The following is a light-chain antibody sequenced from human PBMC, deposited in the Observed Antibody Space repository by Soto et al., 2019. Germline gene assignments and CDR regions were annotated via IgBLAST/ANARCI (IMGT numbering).Light chain of an antibody. CDR1: QSVCNR. CDR3: QQYDTYSRT. Sequence: DMQMTQSPSALSASVGDRVTITCRASQSVCNRLAWYRQKPGEAPKPPTSEGTTLERGVPSRFRGSGSGPEFTLTIGGLQPDDFATFYCQQYDTYSRTFGQGTKVEVK. CDR2: EGT. V-gene: IGKV1-5*03. J-gene: IGKJ1*01.